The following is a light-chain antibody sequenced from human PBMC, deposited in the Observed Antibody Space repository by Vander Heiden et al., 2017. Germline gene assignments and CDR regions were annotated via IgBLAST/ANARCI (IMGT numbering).Light chain of an antibody. Sequence: EIVMTQSPATLSVSPGERATLSRRSSQGISSNLAWYQQKPGQSPRLLIHDASTRATGVPARFSGSGSGTEFTLTISGLQSEDFAVYYCQQYHKWPPRTFGQGTKVEIK. CDR3: QQYHKWPPRT. V-gene: IGKV3-15*01. J-gene: IGKJ1*01. CDR2: DAS. CDR1: QGISSN.